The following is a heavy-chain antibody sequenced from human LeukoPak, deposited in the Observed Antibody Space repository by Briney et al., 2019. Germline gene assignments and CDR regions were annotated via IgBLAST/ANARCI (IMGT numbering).Heavy chain of an antibody. Sequence: SETLSLTCTVSGGSISSYYWSWIRQPPGKGLEWIGYIYYSGSTNYNPSLKSRVTISVDTSKNQFSLKLSSVTAADTAVYYCARDIARITMTFNWFDPWGQGTLVTVSS. CDR2: IYYSGST. CDR3: ARDIARITMTFNWFDP. V-gene: IGHV4-59*12. CDR1: GGSISSYY. D-gene: IGHD3-22*01. J-gene: IGHJ5*02.